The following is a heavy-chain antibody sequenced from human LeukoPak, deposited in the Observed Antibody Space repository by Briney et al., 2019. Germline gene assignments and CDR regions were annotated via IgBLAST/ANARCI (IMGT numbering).Heavy chain of an antibody. CDR1: GYTFTSYA. Sequence: ASVKVSYKASGYTFTSYAMHWVRQVPGQGLEWMGWINTNTGSPTYAQAFTGRFVFSLDTSVSTAYLQISSLKTEDTAVYYCACYDCGDYWGQGTLVTVSS. CDR2: INTNTGSP. CDR3: ACYDCGDY. J-gene: IGHJ4*02. V-gene: IGHV7-4-1*02. D-gene: IGHD2-2*01.